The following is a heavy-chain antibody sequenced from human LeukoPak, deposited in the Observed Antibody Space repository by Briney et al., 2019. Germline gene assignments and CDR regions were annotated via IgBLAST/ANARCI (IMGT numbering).Heavy chain of an antibody. D-gene: IGHD6-19*01. CDR2: IIPILDIP. V-gene: IGHV1-69*04. CDR1: GGTFSSYA. J-gene: IGHJ4*02. Sequence: ASVKVSCKTSGGTFSSYAINWVRQAPGQGLEWMGRIIPILDIPNYAQKFQGRVTITADKSTSTAYMELSSLRSEDTAVYYCAGGKIYNSGNLLDWGQGTLVTVSS. CDR3: AGGKIYNSGNLLD.